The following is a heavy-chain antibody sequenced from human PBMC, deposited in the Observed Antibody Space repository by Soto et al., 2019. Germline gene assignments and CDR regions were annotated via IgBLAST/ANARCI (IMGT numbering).Heavy chain of an antibody. Sequence: PVGSLRLSCAASGFTFSSYAMSWVRQAPGKGLEWVSAISGSGGSTYYADSVKGRFTISRDNSKNTLYLQMNSLRAEDTAVYYCAKDHYYYDSSGYYYWGQGTLVTVSS. CDR3: AKDHYYYDSSGYYY. D-gene: IGHD3-22*01. V-gene: IGHV3-23*01. CDR1: GFTFSSYA. CDR2: ISGSGGST. J-gene: IGHJ4*02.